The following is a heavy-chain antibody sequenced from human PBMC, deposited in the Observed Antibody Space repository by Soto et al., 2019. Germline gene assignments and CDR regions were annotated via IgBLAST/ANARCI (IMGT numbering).Heavy chain of an antibody. CDR1: GGSLTSYP. Sequence: QMEQSGAEVRKPGSSVKVSCKPSGGSLTSYPMAWVRQAPGQGFEWMGGIIPIHGTTEYAQKFQGRVTITADESTNRATLELTGMTSEDTAVYYCARGWGLVSWGQGTLVTVSS. D-gene: IGHD3-16*01. CDR2: IIPIHGTT. J-gene: IGHJ4*02. CDR3: ARGWGLVS. V-gene: IGHV1-69*01.